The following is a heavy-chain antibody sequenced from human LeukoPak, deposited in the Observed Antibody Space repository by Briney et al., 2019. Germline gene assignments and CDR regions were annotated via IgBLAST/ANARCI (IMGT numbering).Heavy chain of an antibody. J-gene: IGHJ4*02. CDR3: ASPVRMTTVVTPISARTSLRV. CDR1: GVTFSSYE. CDR2: ISSSGSTI. D-gene: IGHD4-23*01. V-gene: IGHV3-48*03. Sequence: GGSLRLSCAASGVTFSSYEMNWVRQAPGKGLEWVSYISSSGSTIYYADSVKGRFTISRDNAKNSLDLQMNSLRAEAPAVYYCASPVRMTTVVTPISARTSLRVWGQGTLVPVSS.